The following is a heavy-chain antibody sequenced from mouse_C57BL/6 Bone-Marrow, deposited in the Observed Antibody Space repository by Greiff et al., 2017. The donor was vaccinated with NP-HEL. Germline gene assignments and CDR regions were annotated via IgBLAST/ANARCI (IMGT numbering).Heavy chain of an antibody. CDR1: GYTFTSYG. D-gene: IGHD2-4*01. J-gene: IGHJ3*01. V-gene: IGHV1-81*01. CDR3: ARERAYYDYDWFAY. CDR2: IYPRSGNT. Sequence: VQLQQSGAELARPGASVKLSCKASGYTFTSYGISWVKQRTGQGLEWIGEIYPRSGNTYYNEKFKGKATLTADKSSSTAYMELRSRTSEDSAVYFCARERAYYDYDWFAYWGQGTLVTGSA.